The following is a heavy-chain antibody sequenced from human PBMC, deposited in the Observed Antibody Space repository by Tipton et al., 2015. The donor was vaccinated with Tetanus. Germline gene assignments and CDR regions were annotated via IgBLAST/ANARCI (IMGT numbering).Heavy chain of an antibody. D-gene: IGHD2-15*01. V-gene: IGHV3-33*01. J-gene: IGHJ4*02. CDR2: SWYDGTDK. CDR1: GFIFSSYG. Sequence: SVRLSCAASGFIFSSYGIHWVRQAPGKGLEWVAVSWYDGTDKYYADSVKGRFTISRDNSKNTLYLQMNSLRAEDAAVYYCAREADCSGGRCFSGDFGNGGQGTQVTVSS. CDR3: AREADCSGGRCFSGDFGN.